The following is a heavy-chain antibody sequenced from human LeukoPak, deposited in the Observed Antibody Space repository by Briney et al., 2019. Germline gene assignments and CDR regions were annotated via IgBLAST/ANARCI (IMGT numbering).Heavy chain of an antibody. D-gene: IGHD6-13*01. CDR1: RFTFSDYY. V-gene: IGHV3-11*01. CDR2: ISSSGSTI. CDR3: ARGRYSSSWYRFDY. Sequence: GGSLRLSCAASRFTFSDYYMSWIRQAPGKGLEWVSYISSSGSTIYYADSVKGRFTISRDNAKNSLYLQMNSLRAEDTDVYYCARGRYSSSWYRFDYWGQGTLVTVSS. J-gene: IGHJ4*02.